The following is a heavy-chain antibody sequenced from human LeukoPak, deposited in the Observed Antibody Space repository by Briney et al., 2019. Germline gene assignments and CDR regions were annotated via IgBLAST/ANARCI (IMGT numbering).Heavy chain of an antibody. CDR2: INHSGST. J-gene: IGHJ3*02. V-gene: IGHV4-34*01. CDR1: GGSFSGYY. CDR3: ARDGRKYYYDSSGPNDAFDI. D-gene: IGHD3-22*01. Sequence: SETLSLTCAVYGGSFSGYYWSWIRQPPGKGLEWIGEINHSGSTNYNPSLKSRVTISVDTSKNQFSLKLSSVTAADTAVYYCARDGRKYYYDSSGPNDAFDIWGQGTMVTVSS.